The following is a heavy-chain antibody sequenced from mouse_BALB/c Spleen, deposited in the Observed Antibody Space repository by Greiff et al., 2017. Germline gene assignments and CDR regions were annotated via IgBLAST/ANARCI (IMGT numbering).Heavy chain of an antibody. J-gene: IGHJ4*01. V-gene: IGHV2-2*02. CDR1: GFSLTSYG. D-gene: IGHD1-2*01. CDR3: AIVRQGAMDY. Sequence: VHLVESGPGLVQPSQSLSITCTVSGFSLTSYGVHWVRQSPGKGLEWLGVIWSGGSTDYNAAFISRLSISKDNSKSQVFFKMNSLQANDTAIYYCAIVRQGAMDYWGQGTSVTVSS. CDR2: IWSGGST.